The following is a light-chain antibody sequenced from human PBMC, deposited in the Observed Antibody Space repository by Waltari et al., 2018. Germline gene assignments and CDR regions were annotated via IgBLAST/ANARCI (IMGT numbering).Light chain of an antibody. CDR1: QSISSF. J-gene: IGKJ1*01. CDR3: QQSYSTPQT. V-gene: IGKV1-39*01. Sequence: DLQMTQSPSSLSASVGARVTITCRASQSISSFLNWYQQKPGKATKLLIYASSSLQSGVPSRFSGSGSGTDFTLTISSLQPEDVATYYCQQSYSTPQTFGQGTKVEIK. CDR2: ASS.